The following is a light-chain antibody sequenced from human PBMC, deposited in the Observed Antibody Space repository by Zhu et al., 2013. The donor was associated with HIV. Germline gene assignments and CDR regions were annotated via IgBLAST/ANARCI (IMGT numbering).Light chain of an antibody. J-gene: IGKJ1*01. V-gene: IGKV1-17*03. Sequence: IQMTQSPSSLSASVGDRVTITCRASQDIGNYLAWFQQKPGKVPKRLIYAASNLQSGVPSRFSGSGSGTEFTLTISSLQPEDFATYFCLQHGHYPWTFGQRTKVEVK. CDR2: AAS. CDR1: QDIGNY. CDR3: LQHGHYPWT.